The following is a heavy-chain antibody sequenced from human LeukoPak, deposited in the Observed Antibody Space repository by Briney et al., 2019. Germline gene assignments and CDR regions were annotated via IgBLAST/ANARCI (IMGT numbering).Heavy chain of an antibody. Sequence: SETLSLTCTVSGGPISSYYWSWIRQPPGKGLEWIGYIYYSGSTKYNPSFKSRVTISVDTSKNQYSLKLISVTAADTAVYYCATVVRDDILTGYYIDYWGQGTLVTVSS. CDR3: ATVVRDDILTGYYIDY. V-gene: IGHV4-59*01. CDR1: GGPISSYY. D-gene: IGHD3-9*01. CDR2: IYYSGST. J-gene: IGHJ4*02.